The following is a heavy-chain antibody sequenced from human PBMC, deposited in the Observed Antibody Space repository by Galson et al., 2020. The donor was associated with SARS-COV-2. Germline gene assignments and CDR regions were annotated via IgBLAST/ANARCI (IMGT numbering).Heavy chain of an antibody. J-gene: IGHJ4*02. CDR1: GGTFSSYA. D-gene: IGHD3-22*01. CDR2: IIPIFGTA. CDR3: ASLGYYDSSGYYYDY. V-gene: IGHV1-69*13. Sequence: SVKVSCKASGGTFSSYAINWVRQAPGQGLEWMGGIIPIFGTANYAQKFQGRVTITADESTSTAYMELSSLRSEDTAVYYCASLGYYDSSGYYYDYWGQGTLVTVSS.